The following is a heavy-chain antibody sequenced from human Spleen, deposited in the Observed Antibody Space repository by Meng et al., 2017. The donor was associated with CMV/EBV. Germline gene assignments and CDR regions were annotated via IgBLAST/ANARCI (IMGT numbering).Heavy chain of an antibody. J-gene: IGHJ4*02. CDR1: GFTFSHYA. CDR3: AKRDFYHPSAYYYDYYFDN. D-gene: IGHD3-22*01. CDR2: ISKGGDVT. Sequence: GGSLRLSCAGSGFTFSHYAISWVRQAPGKGLEWVSSISKGGDVTNYADSVKGRFTISRDDVKSAVYLQVNSLRVEDTAVYFCAKRDFYHPSAYYYDYYFDNWGQGTLVTVSS. V-gene: IGHV3-23*01.